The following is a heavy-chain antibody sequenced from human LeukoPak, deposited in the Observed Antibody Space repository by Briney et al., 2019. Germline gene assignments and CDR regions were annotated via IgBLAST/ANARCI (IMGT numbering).Heavy chain of an antibody. CDR2: INHSGST. CDR1: GGSFSGYY. Sequence: SETLSLTCAVYGGSFSGYYWSWIRQPPGKGLEWIGEINHSGSTNYNPSLKSRVTISVDTSKNQFSLKLSSVTAADTAVHYCARALAAAGNWFDPWGQGTLVTVSS. CDR3: ARALAAAGNWFDP. V-gene: IGHV4-34*01. D-gene: IGHD6-13*01. J-gene: IGHJ5*02.